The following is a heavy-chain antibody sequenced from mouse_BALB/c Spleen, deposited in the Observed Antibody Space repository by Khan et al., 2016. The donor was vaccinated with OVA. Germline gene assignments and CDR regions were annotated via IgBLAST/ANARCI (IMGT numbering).Heavy chain of an antibody. CDR2: IDPFNGDT. J-gene: IGHJ3*01. CDR3: ARGTFDY. Sequence: VQLQQPGPELMKPGASVNISCKASGYSFTSYYIHWVKQSHGKSLEWIGYIDPFNGDTDYNQKFKGKATLTVDKSSNTAYMHLSSLTSEDSAVXYCARGTFDYLGQGTLVTVSA. V-gene: IGHV1S135*01. D-gene: IGHD3-3*01. CDR1: GYSFTSYY.